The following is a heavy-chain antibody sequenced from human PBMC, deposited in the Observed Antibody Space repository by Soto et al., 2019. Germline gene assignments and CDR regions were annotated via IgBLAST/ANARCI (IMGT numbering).Heavy chain of an antibody. J-gene: IGHJ4*02. D-gene: IGHD4-17*01. CDR3: ARNYGGNVDY. CDR1: GGSISSYY. CDR2: IYYSGSA. Sequence: QVQLQESGPGLVRPSETLSLTCTVSGGSISSYYWSWIRQPPGKGLEWIGYIYYSGSANYNPSLKSRVTIAVDTSKTQFSLTLSSATAADTAVYYCARNYGGNVDYWGQGTLVTVSS. V-gene: IGHV4-59*08.